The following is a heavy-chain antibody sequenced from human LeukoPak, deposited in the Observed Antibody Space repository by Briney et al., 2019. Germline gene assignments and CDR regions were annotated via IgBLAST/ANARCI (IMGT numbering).Heavy chain of an antibody. V-gene: IGHV4-59*12. Sequence: SETLSLTCTVSGGSISSYYWSWIRQPPGKGLEWIGYIYYSGSTNYNPSLKSRVTISVDTSKNQFSLKLSSVTAADTAVYYCARGVSSPSFTYYYYYYYMDVWGKGTTVTVSS. CDR1: GGSISSYY. CDR2: IYYSGST. J-gene: IGHJ6*03. CDR3: ARGVSSPSFTYYYYYYYMDV. D-gene: IGHD6-6*01.